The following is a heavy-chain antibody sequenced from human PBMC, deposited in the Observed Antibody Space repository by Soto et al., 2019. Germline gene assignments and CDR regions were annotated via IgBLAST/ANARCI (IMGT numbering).Heavy chain of an antibody. CDR2: INTDGSST. V-gene: IGHV3-74*01. CDR1: GFTFSSYW. CDR3: ARDPTVSIHAFEI. Sequence: GGSLRLSCAASGFTFSSYWMHWVRQAPGEGLVWVSRINTDGSSTSYADSVKGRFTISRDNSKNTVYLQMTSLRAEDTAIYYCARDPTVSIHAFEIWGKGTMVTV. J-gene: IGHJ3*02.